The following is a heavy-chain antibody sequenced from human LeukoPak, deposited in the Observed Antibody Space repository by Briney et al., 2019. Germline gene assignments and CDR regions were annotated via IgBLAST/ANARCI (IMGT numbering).Heavy chain of an antibody. J-gene: IGHJ6*02. V-gene: IGHV3-11*01. CDR2: INSGGSSI. Sequence: GGSLRLSCAASGFTFSDYYMSWIRQAPGKGLEWGSFINSGGSSIYYVDSVKGRFTISRDNAKNSLYLQMSSLRAEDTAVYYCASNLAANYHFYYGIDVWGQGTTVTVSS. D-gene: IGHD1-26*01. CDR1: GFTFSDYY. CDR3: ASNLAANYHFYYGIDV.